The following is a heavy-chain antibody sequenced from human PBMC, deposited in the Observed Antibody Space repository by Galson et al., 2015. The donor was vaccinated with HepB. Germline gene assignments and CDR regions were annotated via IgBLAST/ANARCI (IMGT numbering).Heavy chain of an antibody. CDR2: ISGSGGST. Sequence: LRLSCAASGFTFSSYAMSWVRQAPGKGLEWVSAISGSGGSTYYADSVKGRFTISRDNSRNILFLQVNSLRAEDTAVYYCARGPYCSSTSCYTVGAFLIWGQGTMVTVSS. CDR3: ARGPYCSSTSCYTVGAFLI. J-gene: IGHJ3*02. V-gene: IGHV3-23*01. CDR1: GFTFSSYA. D-gene: IGHD2-2*02.